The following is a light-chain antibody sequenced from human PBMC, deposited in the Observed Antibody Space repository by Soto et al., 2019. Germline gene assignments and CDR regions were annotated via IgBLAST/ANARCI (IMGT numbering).Light chain of an antibody. CDR1: QSVGSN. V-gene: IGKV3-15*01. CDR3: QQYNNWPPLT. CDR2: GAS. Sequence: EIMMTQSPATLSVSPGERATLSCRASQSVGSNLAWYQQKPGQAPRLLIYGASTRATGIPARFSGSGSRTEFTLTISSLQSEDFAVYYCQQYNNWPPLTFGGGTRVEIK. J-gene: IGKJ4*01.